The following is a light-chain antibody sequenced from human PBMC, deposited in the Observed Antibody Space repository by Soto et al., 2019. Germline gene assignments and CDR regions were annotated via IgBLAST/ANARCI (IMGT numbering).Light chain of an antibody. CDR3: SSYTTAYTQV. J-gene: IGLJ3*02. V-gene: IGLV1-40*01. CDR1: SSDIGAGSD. CDR2: GDT. Sequence: QSVLTQPPSVSGAPGQRVTISCTGTSSDIGAGSDVHWYQQLPGAAPKLLIYGDTFRPSGVSDRFSGSKSGTSASLTISRLQAEDEAHHYCSSYTTAYTQVFGGGTKLTVL.